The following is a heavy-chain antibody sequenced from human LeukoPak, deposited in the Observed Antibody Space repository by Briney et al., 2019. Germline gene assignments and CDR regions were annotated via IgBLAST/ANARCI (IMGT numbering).Heavy chain of an antibody. CDR2: ISGSAGST. CDR1: GFTFSNYA. CDR3: AKKWGVGTTTFDYFDY. J-gene: IGHJ4*02. D-gene: IGHD1-26*01. V-gene: IGHV3-23*01. Sequence: GGSLRLSCAASGFTFSNYAMSWVRQAPGKGLEWVSGISGSAGSTYYADSVKGRFTISRDNSKNTLYLQMNSLTDDDTAVYYCAKKWGVGTTTFDYFDYWGQGTLVTVSS.